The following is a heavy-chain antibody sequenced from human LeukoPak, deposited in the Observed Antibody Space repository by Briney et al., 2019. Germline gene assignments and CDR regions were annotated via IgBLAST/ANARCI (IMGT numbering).Heavy chain of an antibody. V-gene: IGHV3-23*01. CDR1: GFTFSSYA. CDR3: AKNGGSGTYYLYYYGMEV. J-gene: IGHJ6*02. CDR2: IRGSGTST. D-gene: IGHD3-10*01. Sequence: GSLRLSCAASGFTFSSYAMSWVRQAPGKGLEWVSAIRGSGTSTFYADSVKGRFTISRDNSENTLYLQMNSLRAEDTAVYYCAKNGGSGTYYLYYYGMEVWGQGTTVTVSS.